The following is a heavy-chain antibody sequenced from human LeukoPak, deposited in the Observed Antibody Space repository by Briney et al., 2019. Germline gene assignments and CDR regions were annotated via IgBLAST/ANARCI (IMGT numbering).Heavy chain of an antibody. CDR2: TNPSGSST. CDR1: GYTFTSYY. V-gene: IGHV1-46*01. CDR3: ARDNSVGDTAWWFDP. J-gene: IGHJ5*02. D-gene: IGHD1-26*01. Sequence: GASVKVSCKASGYTFTSYYMHWVRQAPGQGLEWMGLTNPSGSSTSYAQKFQGRLSLTRDMSTSTDYMELSSLRSEDTAVYYCARDNSVGDTAWWFDPWGQGTLVTVSS.